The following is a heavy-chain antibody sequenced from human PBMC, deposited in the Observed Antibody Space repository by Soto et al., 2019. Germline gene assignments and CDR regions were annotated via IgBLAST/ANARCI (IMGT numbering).Heavy chain of an antibody. CDR3: ARGGLHDYGGNNYYYGMDV. J-gene: IGHJ6*02. Sequence: VASVKVSCKASGYTFTSYDINWVRQATGQGLEWMGWMNPNSGNTGYAQKFQGRVTMTRNTSISTAYMELSSLRTEDTAVYYCARGGLHDYGGNNYYYGMDVWGQGTTVTVSS. V-gene: IGHV1-8*01. D-gene: IGHD4-17*01. CDR1: GYTFTSYD. CDR2: MNPNSGNT.